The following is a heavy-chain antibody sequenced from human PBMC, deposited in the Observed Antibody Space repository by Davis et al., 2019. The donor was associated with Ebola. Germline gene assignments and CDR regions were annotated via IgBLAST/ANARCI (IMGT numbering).Heavy chain of an antibody. Sequence: GGSLRLSCAGSGFDFSNYNINWVRQAPGKGLEWVSYISSTSRTIWYADSAKGRFTISRDNAKNSLYLQMNSLRDDDTAVYYCARSSYYAGSGTFYSFDHWGQGTLVTVPS. J-gene: IGHJ4*02. V-gene: IGHV3-48*02. CDR1: GFDFSNYN. D-gene: IGHD3-10*01. CDR2: ISSTSRTI. CDR3: ARSSYYAGSGTFYSFDH.